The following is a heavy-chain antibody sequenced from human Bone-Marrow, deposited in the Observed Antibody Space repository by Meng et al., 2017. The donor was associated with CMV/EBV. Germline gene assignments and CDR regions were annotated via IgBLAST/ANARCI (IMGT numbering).Heavy chain of an antibody. V-gene: IGHV3-30*02. CDR1: GFTFSSYW. CDR2: IRYDGSNK. J-gene: IGHJ4*02. D-gene: IGHD6-19*01. CDR3: AKVLGRSSN. Sequence: GGSLRPSCAASGFTFSSYWMHWVRQAPGKGLEWVAFIRYDGSNKYYADSGKGRFTISRDNSKNTLYLQMNSLRAEDTAVYYCAKVLGRSSNWGQGKLVTVSS.